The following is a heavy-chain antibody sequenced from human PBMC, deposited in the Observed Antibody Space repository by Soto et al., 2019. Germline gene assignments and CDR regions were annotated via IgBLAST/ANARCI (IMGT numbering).Heavy chain of an antibody. Sequence: SETLSLTCTVSGGSISSGYYYWSWIRQPPGKGLEWIGYIYYSGSTYYNPPLKSRVTISVDTSKNQFSLKLSSVTAADTAVYYCARDRPIDYYDSSGYYPLDYWGQGTLVTVSS. CDR2: IYYSGST. CDR3: ARDRPIDYYDSSGYYPLDY. D-gene: IGHD3-22*01. V-gene: IGHV4-30-4*01. J-gene: IGHJ4*02. CDR1: GGSISSGYYY.